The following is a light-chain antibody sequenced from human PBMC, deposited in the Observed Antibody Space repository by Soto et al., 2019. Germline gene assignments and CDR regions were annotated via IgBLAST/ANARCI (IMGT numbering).Light chain of an antibody. CDR2: GTS. J-gene: IGKJ1*01. CDR3: QEYGIQRT. Sequence: ETLLTQSPDTLSLSPGERAILSCRANWNINNRYLAWYQQKPGQAPRLLIYGTSSRAAGIPDRFSGSGSGTDFTLIITRVEPEDFAMYYCQEYGIQRTLGQGTKVDIK. V-gene: IGKV3-20*01. CDR1: WNINNRY.